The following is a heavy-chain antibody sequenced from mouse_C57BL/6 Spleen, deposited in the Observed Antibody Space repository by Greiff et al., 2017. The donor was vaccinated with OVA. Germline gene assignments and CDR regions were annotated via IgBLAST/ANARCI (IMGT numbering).Heavy chain of an antibody. CDR1: GYTFTSYW. CDR3: AREGRRAMDY. J-gene: IGHJ4*01. CDR2: TDPSDSET. V-gene: IGHV1-52*01. Sequence: QVQLQQPGAELVRPGSSVKLSCKASGYTFTSYWMHWVKQRPIQGLEWIGNTDPSDSETHYNQKFKDKATLTVDKSSSTAYMQLSSLTSEDSAVYYCAREGRRAMDYWGQGTSVTVSS. D-gene: IGHD3-3*01.